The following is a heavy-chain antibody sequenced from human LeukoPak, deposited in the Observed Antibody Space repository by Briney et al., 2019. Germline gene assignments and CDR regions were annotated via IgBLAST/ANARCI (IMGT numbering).Heavy chain of an antibody. J-gene: IGHJ4*02. CDR1: GYTFSGYY. CDR2: INPNSGT. V-gene: IGHV1-2*02. D-gene: IGHD6-13*01. CDR3: AREEQHQRGRHFEY. Sequence: ASVKVSCKASGYTFSGYYIHWVRQGPGQGLEWMGWINPNSGTNYAQNFQGRVTMTRDTSISTAYMELSRLRSDDTAVYYCAREEQHQRGRHFEYWGQGTLVTVSS.